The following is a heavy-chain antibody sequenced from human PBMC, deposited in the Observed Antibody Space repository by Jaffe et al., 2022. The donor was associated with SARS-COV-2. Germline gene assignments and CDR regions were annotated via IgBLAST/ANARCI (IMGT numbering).Heavy chain of an antibody. CDR1: GYTFTGYY. CDR2: INPNSGGT. V-gene: IGHV1-2*02. Sequence: QVQLVQSGAEVKKPGASVKVSCKASGYTFTGYYMHWVRQAPGQGLEWMGWINPNSGGTNYAQKFQGRVTMTRDTSISTAYMELSRLRSDDTAVYYCARDQGPDSSGYYLGHYYGMDVWGQGTTVTVSS. J-gene: IGHJ6*02. CDR3: ARDQGPDSSGYYLGHYYGMDV. D-gene: IGHD3-22*01.